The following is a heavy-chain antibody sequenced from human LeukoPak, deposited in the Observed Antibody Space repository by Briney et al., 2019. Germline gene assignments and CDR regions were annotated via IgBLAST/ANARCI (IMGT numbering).Heavy chain of an antibody. J-gene: IGHJ4*02. V-gene: IGHV3-9*01. CDR1: GFTFDDYA. D-gene: IGHD3-22*01. CDR2: ISWNSGSI. CDR3: AKDPYGYDSSGYHDY. Sequence: GGSLRLSCAASGFTFDDYAMHWVRQAPGKGLERVSGISWNSGSIGYADSVKGRFTISRDNAKNSLYLQMNSLRAEDTALYYCAKDPYGYDSSGYHDYWGQGTLVTVSS.